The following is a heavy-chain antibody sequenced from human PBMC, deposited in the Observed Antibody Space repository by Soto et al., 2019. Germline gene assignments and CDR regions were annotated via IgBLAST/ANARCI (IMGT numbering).Heavy chain of an antibody. D-gene: IGHD2-2*01. CDR3: ARSSTSANYFDY. CDR1: GGSISSGGYY. CDR2: IYYSRST. V-gene: IGHV4-31*03. Sequence: QVQLQESGPGLVKPSQTLSLTCTVSGGSISSGGYYWSWIRQHPGKGLEWIGYIYYSRSTYYHPSHKSRVTISVDTSKHPFSLKLSSVTAADTAVYYCARSSTSANYFDYWGQVTLVTVSS. J-gene: IGHJ4*02.